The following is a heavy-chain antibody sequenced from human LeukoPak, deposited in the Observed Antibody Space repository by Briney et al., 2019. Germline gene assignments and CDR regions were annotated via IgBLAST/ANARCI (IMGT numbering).Heavy chain of an antibody. Sequence: GGSLRLSCGASTFTFSSYGMSWVGQAPGKGLEGVSAISGSGGSTHYADSVKGRFTISRDNSKNSLYLQMNSLRAEDTAVYYCAKDGYCSAGSCFSANDAFDIWGQGTMVTVSS. V-gene: IGHV3-23*01. CDR3: AKDGYCSAGSCFSANDAFDI. CDR2: ISGSGGST. D-gene: IGHD2-15*01. CDR1: TFTFSSYG. J-gene: IGHJ3*02.